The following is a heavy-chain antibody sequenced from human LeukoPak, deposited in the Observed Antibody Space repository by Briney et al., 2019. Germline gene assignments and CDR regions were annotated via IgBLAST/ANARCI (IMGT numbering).Heavy chain of an antibody. Sequence: APVKVSCKASGYTFSSYAMHWVRQAPGQRLEWMGWINAGTGQTKYSQKFQRRVTITRDTSASTAYMELSSLRSEDTAVYSCARAGVVEMATIGFDYWGLGTLVTVSS. D-gene: IGHD5-24*01. CDR1: GYTFSSYA. J-gene: IGHJ4*02. CDR3: ARAGVVEMATIGFDY. CDR2: INAGTGQT. V-gene: IGHV1-3*01.